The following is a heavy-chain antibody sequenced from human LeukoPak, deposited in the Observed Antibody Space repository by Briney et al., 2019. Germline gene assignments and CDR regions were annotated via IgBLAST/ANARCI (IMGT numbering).Heavy chain of an antibody. V-gene: IGHV4-59*02. CDR2: GHHSESS. D-gene: IGHD2-8*02. CDR1: GDSVTSTY. Sequence: SETLSLTCCFSGDSVTSTYWSWIRQPPGKGLEWIAYGHHSESSNYNPSFRSRVIIPVDTSRNQFSLRLSSVTAADTAIYYCARESAGSLHDSTAAFHYWGQGILVIVSS. J-gene: IGHJ4*02. CDR3: ARESAGSLHDSTAAFHY.